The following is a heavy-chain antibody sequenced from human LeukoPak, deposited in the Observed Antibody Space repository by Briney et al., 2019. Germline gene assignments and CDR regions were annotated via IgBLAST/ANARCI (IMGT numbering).Heavy chain of an antibody. J-gene: IGHJ4*02. CDR2: IYYSGST. CDR1: GGSISSYY. Sequence: SETLSLTCTVSGGSISSYYWSWIRRPPGKGLEWIGYIYYSGSTNYNPSLKSRVTISVDTSKNQFSLKLSSVTAADTAVYYCARHPRVFPFDYWGQGTLVTVSS. CDR3: ARHPRVFPFDY. D-gene: IGHD2-21*01. V-gene: IGHV4-59*08.